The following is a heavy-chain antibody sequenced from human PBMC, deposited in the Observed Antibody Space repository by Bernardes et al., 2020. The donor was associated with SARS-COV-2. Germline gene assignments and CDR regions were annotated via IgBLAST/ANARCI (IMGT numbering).Heavy chain of an antibody. CDR3: ARWYYDFWSGYSSDAFDI. D-gene: IGHD3-3*01. J-gene: IGHJ3*02. V-gene: IGHV4-59*11. Sequence: SETLSLTCTVSGGSISSHYWSWIRQPPGKGLEWIGYIYYSGSTNYNPSLKSRVTITVDTSKNQFSLKLSSVTAADTAVYYCARWYYDFWSGYSSDAFDIWGQGTMVTVSS. CDR2: IYYSGST. CDR1: GGSISSHY.